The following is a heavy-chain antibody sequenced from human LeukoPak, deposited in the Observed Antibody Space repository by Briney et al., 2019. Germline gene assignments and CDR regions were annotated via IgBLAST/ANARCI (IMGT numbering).Heavy chain of an antibody. J-gene: IGHJ5*02. CDR1: GYTFTSYG. V-gene: IGHV1-18*01. CDR2: ISAYNGNT. CDR3: ARDTYYDILTGYYSANWFGP. Sequence: GASVKVSCKASGYTFTSYGISWVRQAPGQGLEWMGWISAYNGNTNYAQKLQGRVTMTTDTSTSTAYMELRSLRSDDTAVYYCARDTYYDILTGYYSANWFGPWGQGTLVTVSS. D-gene: IGHD3-9*01.